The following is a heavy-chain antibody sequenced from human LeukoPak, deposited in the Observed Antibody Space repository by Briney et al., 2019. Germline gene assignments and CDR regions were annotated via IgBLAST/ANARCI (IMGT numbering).Heavy chain of an antibody. J-gene: IGHJ3*01. CDR3: ARDSTLYCNDGTCHWGLDL. CDR2: INNVASHI. CDR1: GFSISSSA. Sequence: PGGSLRLSCAASGFSISSSAMNWVRQAPGKGLEWVSSINNVASHIYYAGSVRGRFTISRDNAKNSVYLQMNSLRAEDTAVYYCARDSTLYCNDGTCHWGLDLWGQGTVVTVS. D-gene: IGHD2-15*01. V-gene: IGHV3-21*01.